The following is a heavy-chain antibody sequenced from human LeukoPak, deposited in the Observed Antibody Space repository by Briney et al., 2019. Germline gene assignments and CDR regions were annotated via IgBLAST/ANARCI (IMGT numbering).Heavy chain of an antibody. CDR2: ISGSGDST. CDR1: GFTFNNYA. Sequence: GGSLRLSCAASGFTFNNYAMTWVRQAPGKGLEWVSTISGSGDSTHYADSVKGRFTISRDNSKNTPYMQMNSLRVEDTAVYYCVKGCSYTGCYTSDYWGQGTLVTVSS. J-gene: IGHJ4*02. CDR3: VKGCSYTGCYTSDY. D-gene: IGHD2-15*01. V-gene: IGHV3-23*01.